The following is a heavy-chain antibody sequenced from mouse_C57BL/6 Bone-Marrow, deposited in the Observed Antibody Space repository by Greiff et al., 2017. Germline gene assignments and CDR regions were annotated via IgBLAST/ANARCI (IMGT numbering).Heavy chain of an antibody. CDR1: GYTFTSYW. Sequence: QVQLQQPGAELVKPGASVKLSCKASGYTFTSYWMQWVKQRPGQGLEWIGEIDPSDSYTNYNQKFNGKATLNVDTSSSTAYMQLSSLTSEDSAVYYGARRGTDYWGQGTTLTVSS. CDR2: IDPSDSYT. J-gene: IGHJ2*01. CDR3: ARRGTDY. D-gene: IGHD3-3*01. V-gene: IGHV1-50*01.